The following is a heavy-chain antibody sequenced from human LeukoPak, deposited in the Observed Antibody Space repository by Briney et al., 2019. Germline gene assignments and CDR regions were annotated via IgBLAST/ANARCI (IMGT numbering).Heavy chain of an antibody. Sequence: GGSLRLSCAASGFTFSSYAMSWVRQAPGKGLEWVSAISGSGGSTFYVDSVRGRFTISRDNSKNTVSLQMESLRAEDTALYYCAKDYAVGSIDYWGQGTLVTVSS. CDR1: GFTFSSYA. CDR3: AKDYAVGSIDY. CDR2: ISGSGGST. D-gene: IGHD3-16*01. V-gene: IGHV3-23*01. J-gene: IGHJ4*02.